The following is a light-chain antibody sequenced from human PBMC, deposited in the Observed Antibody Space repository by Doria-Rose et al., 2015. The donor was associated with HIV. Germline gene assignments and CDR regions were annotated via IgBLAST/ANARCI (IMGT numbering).Light chain of an antibody. CDR2: GNI. Sequence: QTVVTQEPSVSEAPGQSVTISCTGSSSNIGAGYDVRWYQQPPGTAPELLIYGNINRASGVPDRISGSKSGTSASLAITGLQAEDEADYYCQSYDSSLSGYVFGTGTKVTVL. V-gene: IGLV1-40*01. CDR3: QSYDSSLSGYV. CDR1: SSNIGAGYD. J-gene: IGLJ1*01.